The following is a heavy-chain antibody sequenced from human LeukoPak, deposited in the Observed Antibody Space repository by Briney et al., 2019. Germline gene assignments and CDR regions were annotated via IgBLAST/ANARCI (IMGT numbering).Heavy chain of an antibody. D-gene: IGHD6-19*01. CDR2: ISGSGGST. CDR3: AKCGSGWTLYFYYYMDV. V-gene: IGHV3-23*01. Sequence: GGSLRLSCAGSGFTFNSYSMGWVRQAAGKGLEWVSGISGSGGSTYYTDFVKGRFTISRDNSKNTLYLQMNSLRPEDTALYYCAKCGSGWTLYFYYYMDVWGKGTTVTVSS. J-gene: IGHJ6*03. CDR1: GFTFNSYS.